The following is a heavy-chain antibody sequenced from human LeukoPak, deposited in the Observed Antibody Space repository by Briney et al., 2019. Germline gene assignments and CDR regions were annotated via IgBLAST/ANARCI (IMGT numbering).Heavy chain of an antibody. J-gene: IGHJ4*02. D-gene: IGHD2-15*01. CDR2: IYSSGST. CDR3: ARVPVVAATPDFDS. Sequence: SETLSLTCTVSGGSVSSGSYYWSWIRQPPGKGLEWIGHIYSSGSTNYNPSLKSRVTISVDTSKNQFSLKLISVTAADTAVYYCARVPVVAATPDFDSWGQGTLVTVSS. V-gene: IGHV4-61*01. CDR1: GGSVSSGSYY.